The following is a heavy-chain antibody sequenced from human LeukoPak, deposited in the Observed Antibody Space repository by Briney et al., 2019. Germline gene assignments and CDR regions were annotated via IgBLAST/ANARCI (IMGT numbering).Heavy chain of an antibody. CDR1: RFTFCSYW. Sequence: GGSLTLSCAASRFTFCSYWMLWVRQAPGKGRVWFSRINSDGSSTNYTHSVKGRFTIYRDNATAYLYLRMNSLRAEDMALYYCAKGAIVSHSGGDAFDIWGEGTKGTVSS. J-gene: IGHJ3*02. CDR3: AKGAIVSHSGGDAFDI. V-gene: IGHV3-74*01. D-gene: IGHD2-15*01. CDR2: INSDGSST.